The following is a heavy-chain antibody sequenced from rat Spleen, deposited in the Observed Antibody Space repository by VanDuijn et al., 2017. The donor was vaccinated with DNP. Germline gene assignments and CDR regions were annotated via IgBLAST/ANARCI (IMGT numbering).Heavy chain of an antibody. CDR3: TTHGSIATISTGAMDV. D-gene: IGHD1-2*01. Sequence: EVQLVESGGGLVQPGRSLKLSCAASGFTFSDYSMAWVRQAPQEGLEWVATIVYDGSSSFYGDSVTGRFTISRDNAKSTLYLQMDSLRSEDTATYYCTTHGSIATISTGAMDVWGQGTSVTVSS. J-gene: IGHJ4*01. CDR1: GFTFSDYS. CDR2: IVYDGSSS. V-gene: IGHV5S10*01.